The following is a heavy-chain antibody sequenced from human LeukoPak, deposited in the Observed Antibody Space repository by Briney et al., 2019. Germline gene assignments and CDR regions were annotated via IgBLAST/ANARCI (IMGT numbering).Heavy chain of an antibody. V-gene: IGHV3-48*03. CDR2: ISSSGSTI. D-gene: IGHD3-10*02. CDR3: AELGITMIGGV. Sequence: GGSLRLSCAASGFTFDDYAMNWVRQAPGKGLEWVSYISSSGSTIYYADSVKGRFTISRDNAKNSLYLQMNSLRAEDTAVYYCAELGITMIGGVWGKGTTVTISS. J-gene: IGHJ6*04. CDR1: GFTFDDYA.